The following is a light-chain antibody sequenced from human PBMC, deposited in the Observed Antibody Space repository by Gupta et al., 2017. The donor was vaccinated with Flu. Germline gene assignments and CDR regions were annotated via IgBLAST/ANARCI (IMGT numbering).Light chain of an antibody. J-gene: IGLJ1*01. Sequence: SLLMQTPSESGPPGQSVTFSCTGTTSDVGAYDYVSWYQHHPGKAPKHVIYDVSQRPSGVPDRFSGSKSGNTASLTISCLQPDDEADYYCCSYPGLYAFGSGTKVTVL. CDR3: CSYPGLYA. CDR1: TSDVGAYDY. CDR2: DVS. V-gene: IGLV2-11*01.